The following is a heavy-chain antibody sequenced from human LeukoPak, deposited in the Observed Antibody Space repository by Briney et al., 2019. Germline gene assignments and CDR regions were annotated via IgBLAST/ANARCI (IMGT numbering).Heavy chain of an antibody. CDR3: DRERATVGAIKRSSAFDI. Sequence: GGSLRLSCAASGFTVSSNYMSWVRQAPGKGLEWVSVIYSGGSTYYADSVKGRFTISRHNSKNTLYLQMKSLRVEDTAVYYYDRERATVGAIKRSSAFDIWGQGTMVTVSS. CDR1: GFTVSSNY. D-gene: IGHD1-26*01. CDR2: IYSGGST. V-gene: IGHV3-53*04. J-gene: IGHJ3*02.